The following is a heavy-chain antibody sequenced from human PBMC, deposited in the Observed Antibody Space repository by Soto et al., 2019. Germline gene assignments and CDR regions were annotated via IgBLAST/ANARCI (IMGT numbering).Heavy chain of an antibody. CDR1: GGSISSGDYY. J-gene: IGHJ4*02. D-gene: IGHD3-10*01. CDR2: IYYSGST. CDR3: ASIEAYGSGSPIDY. Sequence: QVQLQESGPGLVKPSQTLSLTCTVSGGSISSGDYYWSWIRQPPGKGLECIGYIYYSGSTYYNPSLKSRVIISVVTSKNQFSLRLTSVTAAATAVDSCASIEAYGSGSPIDYWGQGTLVTVSS. V-gene: IGHV4-30-4*01.